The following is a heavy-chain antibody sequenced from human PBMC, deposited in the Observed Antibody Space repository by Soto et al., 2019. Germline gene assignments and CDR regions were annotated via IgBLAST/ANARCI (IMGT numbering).Heavy chain of an antibody. J-gene: IGHJ6*02. V-gene: IGHV3-23*01. CDR3: AKDNRNWLGGQYYYYGMGV. Sequence: GGSLSLSCADSGFTFSDYGMTWVRPAPGKGLEWVSGISGSGGSTYYADSVQGRFTISRDYSKNTLHLQMNRLRAEDTAVYYCAKDNRNWLGGQYYYYGMGVWGQGTTVTVSS. D-gene: IGHD3-9*01. CDR1: GFTFSDYG. CDR2: ISGSGGST.